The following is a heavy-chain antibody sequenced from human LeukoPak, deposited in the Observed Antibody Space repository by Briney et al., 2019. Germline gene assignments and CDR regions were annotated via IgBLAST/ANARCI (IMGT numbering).Heavy chain of an antibody. CDR2: IYTSGST. CDR3: ARAGTSGGLCDY. CDR1: GGSISSYF. J-gene: IGHJ4*02. D-gene: IGHD1-14*01. Sequence: SETLSLTCTVSGGSISSYFWSWIRQPAGKGLEWVGRIYTSGSTKYNPSLQSRVTMSLDTSKNQLSLKLGSVTAADTAVYYCARAGTSGGLCDYWGQGTLVTVSS. V-gene: IGHV4-4*07.